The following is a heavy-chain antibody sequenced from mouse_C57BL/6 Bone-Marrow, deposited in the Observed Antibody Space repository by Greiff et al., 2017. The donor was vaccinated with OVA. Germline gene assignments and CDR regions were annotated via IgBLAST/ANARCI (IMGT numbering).Heavy chain of an antibody. CDR2: IDPANDNT. CDR1: GFNIKNTY. CDR3: ARGNFGSSFYAMDY. J-gene: IGHJ4*01. Sequence: LVESVAELVRPGASVKLSCTASGFNIKNTYMHWVKQRPEQGLEWIGRIDPANDNTKYAPKFQGKATMTADTSSNTAYLQLSSRSSEDTAVYCCARGNFGSSFYAMDYWGQGTSVTVSS. V-gene: IGHV14-3*01. D-gene: IGHD1-1*01.